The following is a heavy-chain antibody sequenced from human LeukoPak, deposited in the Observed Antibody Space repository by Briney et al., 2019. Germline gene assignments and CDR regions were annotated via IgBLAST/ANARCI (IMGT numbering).Heavy chain of an antibody. J-gene: IGHJ4*02. Sequence: GGSLRLSCAASGFTFSSYGMHWVRQAPGKGLEWVAVISYDGSNKYYADSVKGRLTISRDNSKNTLYLQMNSLRAEDTAVYYCAKERSHLINYFDYWGQGTLVTVPS. CDR1: GFTFSSYG. D-gene: IGHD3-16*01. CDR2: ISYDGSNK. V-gene: IGHV3-30*18. CDR3: AKERSHLINYFDY.